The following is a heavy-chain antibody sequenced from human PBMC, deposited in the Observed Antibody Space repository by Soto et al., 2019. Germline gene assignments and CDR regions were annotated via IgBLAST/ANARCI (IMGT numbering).Heavy chain of an antibody. V-gene: IGHV3-74*01. CDR1: GFTFSSYW. D-gene: IGHD3-10*01. CDR3: ARDRPTMVRGARRYGMDV. CDR2: INSDGSST. J-gene: IGHJ6*02. Sequence: EVQLVESGGGLVQPGGSLRLSCAASGFTFSSYWMHWVRQAPGKGLVWVSRINSDGSSTSYADSVKGRFTISRDNAKNTLYLQMNSLRAEDTAVYYCARDRPTMVRGARRYGMDVWGQGTTVTVSS.